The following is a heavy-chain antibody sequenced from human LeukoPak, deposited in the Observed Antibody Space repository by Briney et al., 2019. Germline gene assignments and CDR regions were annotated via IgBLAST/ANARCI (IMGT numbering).Heavy chain of an antibody. CDR3: ARGRGYSYGAFDY. D-gene: IGHD5-18*01. V-gene: IGHV3-33*01. Sequence: PGGSLRLSCAASGFTFSSYGMHWVRQAPGKGLEWVAVIWYDGSNKYYADSVKGRFTTSRDNSKNTLYLQMNSLRAEDTAVYYCARGRGYSYGAFDYWGQGTLVTVSS. J-gene: IGHJ4*02. CDR1: GFTFSSYG. CDR2: IWYDGSNK.